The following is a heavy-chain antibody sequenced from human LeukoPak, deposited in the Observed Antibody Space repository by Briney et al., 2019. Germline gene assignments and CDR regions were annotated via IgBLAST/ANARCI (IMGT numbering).Heavy chain of an antibody. Sequence: GGSLRLSCAASGFTFSSYAMSWVRQAPGKGLEWVSAISGSGGSTYYADSVKGRFTISRDNSKNTLYLQMNSLRAEDTAVYYCAKDIRYCGGGSCEYYYYMDVWGKGTTVTVSS. CDR2: ISGSGGST. V-gene: IGHV3-23*01. CDR3: AKDIRYCGGGSCEYYYYMDV. J-gene: IGHJ6*03. CDR1: GFTFSSYA. D-gene: IGHD2-15*01.